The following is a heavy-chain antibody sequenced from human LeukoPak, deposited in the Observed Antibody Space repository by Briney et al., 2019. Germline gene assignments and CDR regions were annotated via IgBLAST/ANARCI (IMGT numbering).Heavy chain of an antibody. CDR1: GFTFSSYW. V-gene: IGHV3-7*01. CDR3: ARGGLEPVDY. Sequence: GGSLRLSCAASGFTFSSYWMNWARQAPGKGLEWVASINHNGNVNYYVDSVKGRFTISRDNAKNSLYLQMSNLRAEDTAVYYCARGGLEPVDYWGQGTLVTVSS. D-gene: IGHD5-24*01. J-gene: IGHJ4*02. CDR2: INHNGNVN.